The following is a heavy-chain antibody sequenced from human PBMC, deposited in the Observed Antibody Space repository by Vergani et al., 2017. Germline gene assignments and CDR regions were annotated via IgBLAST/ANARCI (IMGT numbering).Heavy chain of an antibody. Sequence: QVQLQESGPGLVKPSQTLSLTCTVSGGSISSGSYYWSWLRQPAGKGLEWIGRIYTSGSTNYNPSLKSRVTISVDTSKNQFSLKLSSVTAEDTAVYYWARSVVPAVPFDPWGQGTLVTVSS. V-gene: IGHV4-61*02. CDR3: ARSVVPAVPFDP. CDR1: GGSISSGSYY. J-gene: IGHJ5*02. CDR2: IYTSGST. D-gene: IGHD2-2*01.